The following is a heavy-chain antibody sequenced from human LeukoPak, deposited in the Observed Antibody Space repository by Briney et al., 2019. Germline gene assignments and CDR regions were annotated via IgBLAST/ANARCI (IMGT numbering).Heavy chain of an antibody. V-gene: IGHV4-59*08. CDR3: ARAYFSSSSCYFDY. CDR1: GGSISTYY. J-gene: IGHJ4*02. Sequence: SETLSLTCTVSGGSISTYYWTWIRQPPGKGLEWIGSISYSGSTNNSPSLEGRVTMSVDTSKNQFSLKLSSVTAADTAVYFCARAYFSSSSCYFDYWGQGTLVTVSS. CDR2: ISYSGST. D-gene: IGHD2-15*01.